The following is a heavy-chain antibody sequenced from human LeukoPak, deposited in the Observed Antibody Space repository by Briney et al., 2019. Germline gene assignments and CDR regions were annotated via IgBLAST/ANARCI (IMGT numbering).Heavy chain of an antibody. CDR3: AREPQWELTGGFDY. CDR1: GYTFSSYG. CDR2: ISAYNCNT. V-gene: IGHV1-18*01. Sequence: ASVKVSCKASGYTFSSYGISWVRQAPGQGLEWIVWISAYNCNTNYAQKLQGRVTMSTDTSTSTAYMELRSLRSDDTAVYYCAREPQWELTGGFDYWGQGTLVTVSS. D-gene: IGHD1-26*01. J-gene: IGHJ4*02.